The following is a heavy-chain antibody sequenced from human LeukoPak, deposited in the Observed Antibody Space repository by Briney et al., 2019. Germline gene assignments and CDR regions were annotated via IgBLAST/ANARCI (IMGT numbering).Heavy chain of an antibody. CDR2: ISGNGGNT. D-gene: IGHD3-22*01. CDR3: AKDLGYDSSGYYGYDY. J-gene: IGHJ4*02. CDR1: GFTFSSYA. V-gene: IGHV3-23*01. Sequence: GGSLRLSCAASGFTFSSYAMSWVRQAPGKGLEWVSVISGNGGNTYYADSVKGRFTISRDKSKNTLYLQMDSLRAEDTAVYYCAKDLGYDSSGYYGYDYWGQGTLVTVSS.